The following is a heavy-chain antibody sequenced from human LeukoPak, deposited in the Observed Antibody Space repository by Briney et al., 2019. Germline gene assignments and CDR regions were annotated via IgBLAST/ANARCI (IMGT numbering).Heavy chain of an antibody. D-gene: IGHD3-10*01. CDR3: ARIRRDYYGSGSYYYPFDY. CDR2: IYYSGST. J-gene: IGHJ4*02. Sequence: PSETLSLTCTVSGGSISSYYWSWLRQPTGKGLEWIGYIYYSGSTNYNPSLKSRVTISVDTSKNQFSLKLSSVTAADTAVYYCARIRRDYYGSGSYYYPFDYWGQGTLVTVSS. CDR1: GGSISSYY. V-gene: IGHV4-59*01.